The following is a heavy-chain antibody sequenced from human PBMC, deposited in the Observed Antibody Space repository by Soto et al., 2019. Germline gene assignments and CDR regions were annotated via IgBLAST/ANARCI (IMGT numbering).Heavy chain of an antibody. CDR2: ISSSSRTI. J-gene: IGHJ5*02. CDR1: GFTFSSYS. CDR3: AREWDGDGYNSGWFDP. Sequence: GGSLRLSCAASGFTFSSYSMNWVRQAPGKGLEWVSYISSSSRTIYCADSVKGRFTISRDNAKNSLYLQMNSLRAEDTAVYYCAREWDGDGYNSGWFDPWGQGTLITVSS. V-gene: IGHV3-48*01. D-gene: IGHD5-12*01.